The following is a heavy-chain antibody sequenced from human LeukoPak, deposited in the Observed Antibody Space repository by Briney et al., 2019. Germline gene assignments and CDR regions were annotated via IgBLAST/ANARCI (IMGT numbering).Heavy chain of an antibody. CDR3: SRDAGAAYYFDY. D-gene: IGHD1-26*01. J-gene: IGHJ4*02. CDR1: GFTFSGYW. V-gene: IGHV3-74*01. CDR2: INSDGSST. Sequence: GGSLRLSCAASGFTFSGYWMDWVRHVPGKGLMWVSRINSDGSSTTYADSVKGRFTISRDNAKDTLYLQMNSLRAEDTAVYYCSRDAGAAYYFDYWGQGTLVTVSS.